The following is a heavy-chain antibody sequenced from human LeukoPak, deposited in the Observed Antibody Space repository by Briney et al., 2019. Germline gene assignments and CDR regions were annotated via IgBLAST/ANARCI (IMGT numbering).Heavy chain of an antibody. J-gene: IGHJ4*02. V-gene: IGHV4-34*01. CDR2: VYHSGST. CDR3: ARDGNAL. Sequence: SETLSLTCAVYGGSFSGYYWSWIRQPPGKGLEWIGEVYHSGSTNYYPSLKSRVTISIDTSKNQFSLKLRSVTAADTAVYYCARDGNALWGQGTLVTVSS. D-gene: IGHD1-1*01. CDR1: GGSFSGYY.